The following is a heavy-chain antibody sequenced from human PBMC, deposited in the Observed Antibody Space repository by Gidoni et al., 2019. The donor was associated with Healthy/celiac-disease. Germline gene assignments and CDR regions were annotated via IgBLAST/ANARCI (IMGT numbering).Heavy chain of an antibody. Sequence: QVQLQESGPGLVKPSQPLSLTCTVSGGPISSGDYYWSWIRQPPGKGLEWIVYIYYSGSTYYNPSLKSRVTISVDTSKNQFSLKLSSVTAADTAVYYCARVLVATIYFDYWGQGTLVTVSS. CDR1: GGPISSGDYY. CDR2: IYYSGST. CDR3: ARVLVATIYFDY. D-gene: IGHD5-12*01. V-gene: IGHV4-30-4*01. J-gene: IGHJ4*02.